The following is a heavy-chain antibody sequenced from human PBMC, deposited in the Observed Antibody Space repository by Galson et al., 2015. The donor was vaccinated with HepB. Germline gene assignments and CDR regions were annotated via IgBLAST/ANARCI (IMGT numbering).Heavy chain of an antibody. CDR3: ARLNFPVHDMILVVPQDGYFDS. V-gene: IGHV3-7*01. CDR1: GFTFSSYW. J-gene: IGHJ4*02. D-gene: IGHD3-22*01. Sequence: SLRLSCAASGFTFSSYWMSWLRQAPGKGLEWVATIKQDGSEKYYEDSVKGRFTISRDSAKNSVFLQMNSLRAEDTAVYYCARLNFPVHDMILVVPQDGYFDSWGQGTLVTVSS. CDR2: IKQDGSEK.